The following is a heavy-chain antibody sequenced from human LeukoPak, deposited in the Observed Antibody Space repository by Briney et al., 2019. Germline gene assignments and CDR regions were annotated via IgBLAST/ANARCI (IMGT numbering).Heavy chain of an antibody. V-gene: IGHV1-18*01. CDR1: GYTFISYG. J-gene: IGHJ4*02. D-gene: IGHD3-22*01. CDR3: ARDKDYSDSSGYWDY. CDR2: ISAYSGNT. Sequence: ASVKVSCKASGYTFISYGISWARQAPGQGLEWMGWISAYSGNTNYAQKLQGRVTMTTDTSTSTAYMELRSLRSDDTAMYYCARDKDYSDSSGYWDYWGQGTLVTVSS.